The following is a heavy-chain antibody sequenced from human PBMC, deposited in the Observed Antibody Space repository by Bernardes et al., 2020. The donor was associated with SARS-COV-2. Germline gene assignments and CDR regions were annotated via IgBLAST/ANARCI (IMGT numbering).Heavy chain of an antibody. CDR2: ISTYNGNT. J-gene: IGHJ4*02. D-gene: IGHD5-12*01. V-gene: IGHV1-18*01. Sequence: ASVKFSCKASGYTFTSVGIGWVRQAPGQGLEWLGLISTYNGNTNYAQKLQGRVTMTTNTSTSTAYMGLRSLRSDDTAVYYCARDLYSDYMGDYWGQGTLVTVSS. CDR1: GYTFTSVG. CDR3: ARDLYSDYMGDY.